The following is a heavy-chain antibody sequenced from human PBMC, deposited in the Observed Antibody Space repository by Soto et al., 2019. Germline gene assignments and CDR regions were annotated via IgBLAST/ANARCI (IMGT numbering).Heavy chain of an antibody. CDR1: GDTFNFYS. V-gene: IGHV1-69*02. D-gene: IGHD3-10*01. CDR3: ASSYGSGYRAFDY. J-gene: IGHJ4*02. Sequence: QGQLVQSGAEVKRPGSSGKVSCKASGDTFNFYSINWVRQAPGLGLEWMGGVNPIVSMSNYAQKFQGRVTMTADKSTSTAYMELSSLRSEDTAIYYCASSYGSGYRAFDYWGQGALVTVSS. CDR2: VNPIVSMS.